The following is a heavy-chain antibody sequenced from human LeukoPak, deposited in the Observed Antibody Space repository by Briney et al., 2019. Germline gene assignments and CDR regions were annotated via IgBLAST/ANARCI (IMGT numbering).Heavy chain of an antibody. Sequence: GASLRLSCAASGFTVSSNYISWVRQAPGKGLEWVSIIYSGVDTYYANSVKGRFTMSRDNSKNTLYLQMNSLRAEDTAVYYCARDGSSGFSWYFDLWGRGTLVTVSS. D-gene: IGHD6-19*01. J-gene: IGHJ2*01. CDR1: GFTVSSNY. CDR2: IYSGVDT. CDR3: ARDGSSGFSWYFDL. V-gene: IGHV3-53*01.